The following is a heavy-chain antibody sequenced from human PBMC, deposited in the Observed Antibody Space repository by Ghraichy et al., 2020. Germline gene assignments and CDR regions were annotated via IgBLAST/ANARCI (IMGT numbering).Heavy chain of an antibody. J-gene: IGHJ4*02. D-gene: IGHD3-10*01. CDR3: GGGYYYAAGTSIDH. CDR1: GDSFSNTSNY. V-gene: IGHV4-39*02. CDR2: LSYGGDT. Sequence: SETMSLTCTVSGDSFSNTSNYWVWIRQPPGKGLQYIGSLSYGGDTYYNPSLKSRVTISVDTSKNHFSLRLNSVTAADTAVYYCGGGYYYAAGTSIDHWGQGTLVTVSS.